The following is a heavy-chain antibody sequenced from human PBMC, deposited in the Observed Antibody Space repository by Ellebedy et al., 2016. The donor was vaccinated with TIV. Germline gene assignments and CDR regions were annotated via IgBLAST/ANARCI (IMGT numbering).Heavy chain of an antibody. J-gene: IGHJ5*02. CDR3: ARDRGDYSISGP. Sequence: HTGGSLRLXCVASGFTFGRYWMHWVRQAPGNKLVWVSRIKSDGSGTTYADSVKGRFTTSGDNARNTLYLQMNSLRGEDTAVYFCARDRGDYSISGPWGQGTLVTVSS. V-gene: IGHV3-74*01. CDR2: IKSDGSGT. D-gene: IGHD4-11*01. CDR1: GFTFGRYW.